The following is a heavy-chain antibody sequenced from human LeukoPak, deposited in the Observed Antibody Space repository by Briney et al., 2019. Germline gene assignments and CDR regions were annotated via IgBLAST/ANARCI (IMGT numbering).Heavy chain of an antibody. J-gene: IGHJ3*02. CDR2: ISGNTGNT. V-gene: IGHV1-18*01. D-gene: IGHD2-15*01. CDR1: GYSFITYG. CDR3: ARVGGGSSRPTDAFDI. Sequence: ASVMFSCKAAGYSFITYGISWVRQAPGQGLEWMGWISGNTGNTNYAQKVQGRVTMTTDTSTSTAYMELRSLTSDDTAMYYCARVGGGSSRPTDAFDIWGQGTMVTVSS.